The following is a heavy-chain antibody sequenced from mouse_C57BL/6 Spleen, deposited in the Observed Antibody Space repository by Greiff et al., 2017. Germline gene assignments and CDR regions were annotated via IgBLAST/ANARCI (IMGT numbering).Heavy chain of an antibody. CDR3: SSSTMVTTGGFAY. CDR1: GYSFTGYF. D-gene: IGHD2-2*01. J-gene: IGHJ3*01. V-gene: IGHV1-20*01. CDR2: ITPYNGDT. Sequence: VQLKESGPELVKPGDSVKISCKASGYSFTGYFMNWVMQSHGKSLEWIGRITPYNGDTFYNQKFKGQATLTVAKSSSTAHMELLSLTSEDSAVYDWSSSTMVTTGGFAYWGQGTLVTVSA.